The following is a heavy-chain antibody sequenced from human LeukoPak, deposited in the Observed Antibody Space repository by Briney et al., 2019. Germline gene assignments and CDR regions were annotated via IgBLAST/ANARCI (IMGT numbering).Heavy chain of an antibody. D-gene: IGHD2-21*02. J-gene: IGHJ4*02. Sequence: GGSLRLSCAASGFTFSSFSMNWVRQAPGKGLEWVAFIWHDGSNKYYSDSVKGRFAISRDNSKNTIFLQLNSIRADDTALYYCARGGDTAETAFDYWGQGTLVTVSS. CDR1: GFTFSSFS. V-gene: IGHV3-33*08. CDR3: ARGGDTAETAFDY. CDR2: IWHDGSNK.